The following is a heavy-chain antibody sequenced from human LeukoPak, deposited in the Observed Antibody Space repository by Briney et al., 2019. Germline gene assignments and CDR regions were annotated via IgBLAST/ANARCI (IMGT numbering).Heavy chain of an antibody. CDR2: IIPILGIA. CDR1: GGTFSSYA. CDR3: ARDLGGPRIQLWLAAFDI. D-gene: IGHD5-18*01. J-gene: IGHJ3*02. V-gene: IGHV1-69*04. Sequence: ASVKVSCKASGGTFSSYAISWVRQAPGQGLEWMGRIIPILGIANYAQKFQGRVTITADKSTSTAYKELSSLRSEDTAVYYCARDLGGPRIQLWLAAFDIWGQGTMVTVSS.